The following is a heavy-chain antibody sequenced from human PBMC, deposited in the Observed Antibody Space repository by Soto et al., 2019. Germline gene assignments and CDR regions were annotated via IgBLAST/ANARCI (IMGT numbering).Heavy chain of an antibody. D-gene: IGHD4-17*01. V-gene: IGHV4-59*08. J-gene: IGHJ4*02. Sequence: SETLSLTCTVSGGSISSYYWSWIRQPSGKGLEWIGYIYYSGSTNYNPSLKSRVTISVDTSKNQFSLKLSSVTAADTAVYYCARYPERGDYVGFDYWGQGTLVTVSS. CDR2: IYYSGST. CDR1: GGSISSYY. CDR3: ARYPERGDYVGFDY.